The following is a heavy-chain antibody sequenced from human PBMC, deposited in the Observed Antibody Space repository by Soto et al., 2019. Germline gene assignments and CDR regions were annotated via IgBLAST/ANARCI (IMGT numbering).Heavy chain of an antibody. V-gene: IGHV3-43D*04. CDR1: GYAFEDYA. D-gene: IGHD5-12*01. CDR2: ISWDGEST. CDR3: AKVGQLDITTGHAYFDH. Sequence: PGGSLRLSCATSGYAFEDYAMHWVRQVPGKGLEWVSLISWDGESTYYADLVKGRFTVSRDNSEKSLYLQMNSVRVDDTALYYCAKVGQLDITTGHAYFDHWGQGTLVTVSS. J-gene: IGHJ4*02.